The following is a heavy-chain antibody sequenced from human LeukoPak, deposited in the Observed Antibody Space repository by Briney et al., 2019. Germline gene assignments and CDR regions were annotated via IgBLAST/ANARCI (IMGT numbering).Heavy chain of an antibody. V-gene: IGHV4-30-2*01. CDR1: GCSISSGGSS. CDR2: IYHSGST. J-gene: IGHJ4*02. D-gene: IGHD1-14*01. Sequence: PSQTLSLTCAASGCSISSGGSSWSWIRQPPGKDLEWIGYIYHSGSTYYNPSLKGRVTISVDRSKNQFSLKLSSVTAADTAVYYCARDRGGTLDYWGQGTLVTVSS. CDR3: ARDRGGTLDY.